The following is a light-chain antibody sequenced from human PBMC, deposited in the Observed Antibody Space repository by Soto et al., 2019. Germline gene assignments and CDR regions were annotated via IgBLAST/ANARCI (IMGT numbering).Light chain of an antibody. CDR3: QQYGSSPPVT. Sequence: EIVLTQSPGTLSLSPGERATLSCRASQSVTGSYLAWYQQKPGQAPRLLIYGASSRASGIPDRFSGSGSGTDFPLTISRLEPEDFAVYYCQQYGSSPPVTFGPWTKVDIK. V-gene: IGKV3-20*01. J-gene: IGKJ3*01. CDR1: QSVTGSY. CDR2: GAS.